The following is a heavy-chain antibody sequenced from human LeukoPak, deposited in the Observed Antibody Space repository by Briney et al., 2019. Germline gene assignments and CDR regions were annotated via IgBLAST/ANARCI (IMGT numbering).Heavy chain of an antibody. CDR3: ARYPSSGWYNFDY. CDR1: GYTFTGYY. D-gene: IGHD6-19*01. CDR2: INPNSGGT. V-gene: IGHV1-2*02. J-gene: IGHJ4*02. Sequence: GASVKVSCKASGYTFTGYYMRWVRQAPGQGLEWMGWINPNSGGTNYAQKFQGRVTMTRDTSISTAYMELSRLRSDDTAVYYCARYPSSGWYNFDYWGQGTLVTVSS.